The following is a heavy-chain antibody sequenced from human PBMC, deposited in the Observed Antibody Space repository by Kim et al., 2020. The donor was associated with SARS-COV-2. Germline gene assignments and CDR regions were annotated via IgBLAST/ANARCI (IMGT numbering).Heavy chain of an antibody. CDR1: GDSVSSNSVA. D-gene: IGHD1-26*01. V-gene: IGHV6-1*01. J-gene: IGHJ4*02. CDR3: ARSYSGTYNS. CDR2: TYYRSKWYN. Sequence: SQTLSLTCAISGDSVSSNSVAWNWIRQSPSRGLEWLGRTYYRSKWYNDYAVSVKSRITITPDTSKNQFSLHLSSVSPEDTAIYYCARSYSGTYNSWGQGTLVTASS.